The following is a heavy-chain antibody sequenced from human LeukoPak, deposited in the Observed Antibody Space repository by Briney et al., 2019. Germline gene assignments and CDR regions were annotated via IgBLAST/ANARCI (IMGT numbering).Heavy chain of an antibody. Sequence: KAGGSLRLSCAASGVTFSDYYMTWVRQTPGKGLEWVSYISSRAFIIKYADSVKGRFTISRDNAKDLMFLQMDSLRADDTAVYYCARARDGYNSGGYYMDVWGKGTTVTVSS. CDR3: ARARDGYNSGGYYMDV. J-gene: IGHJ6*03. V-gene: IGHV3-11*04. CDR1: GVTFSDYY. D-gene: IGHD5-24*01. CDR2: ISSRAFII.